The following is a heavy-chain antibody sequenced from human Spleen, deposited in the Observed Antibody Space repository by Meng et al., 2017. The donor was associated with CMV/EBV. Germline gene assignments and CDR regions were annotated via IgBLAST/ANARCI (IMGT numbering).Heavy chain of an antibody. CDR3: ATLNDFWSGYYSESPVDY. CDR1: SISSNHR. D-gene: IGHD3-3*01. V-gene: IGHV4-4*01. CDR2: IYHSGGT. J-gene: IGHJ4*02. Sequence: SISSNHRWSWVRQPPEEGVEWIGEIYHSGGTNYNPNLNSRVTITVDKSKNQFSLKLSSVTAADTAVYFCATLNDFWSGYYSESPVDYWGQGTLVTVSS.